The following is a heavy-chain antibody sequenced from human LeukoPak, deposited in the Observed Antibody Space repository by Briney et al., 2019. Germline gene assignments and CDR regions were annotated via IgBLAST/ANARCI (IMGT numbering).Heavy chain of an antibody. CDR1: GFTFSSYW. D-gene: IGHD1-14*01. CDR3: ARAPPTPDSTPHFDY. Sequence: GGSLRFSCAASGFTFSSYWMHWVRQAPGKGLVWVSRINSDGSSTSYADSVKGRFTISRDNAKNTLYLQMNSLRAEDTAVYYCARAPPTPDSTPHFDYWGQGTLVTVSS. CDR2: INSDGSST. J-gene: IGHJ4*02. V-gene: IGHV3-74*01.